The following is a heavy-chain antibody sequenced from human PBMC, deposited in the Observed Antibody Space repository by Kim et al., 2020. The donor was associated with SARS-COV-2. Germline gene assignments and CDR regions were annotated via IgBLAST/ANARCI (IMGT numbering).Heavy chain of an antibody. J-gene: IGHJ4*02. CDR1: GFTFSSYG. V-gene: IGHV3-33*01. Sequence: GGSLRLSCAASGFTFSSYGMHWVRQAPGKGLEWVAVIWYDGSNKYYADSVKGRFTISRDNSKNTLYLQMNSLRAEDTAVYYCARDGVVGATPGLDYWGQGTLVTVSS. CDR3: ARDGVVGATPGLDY. CDR2: IWYDGSNK. D-gene: IGHD1-26*01.